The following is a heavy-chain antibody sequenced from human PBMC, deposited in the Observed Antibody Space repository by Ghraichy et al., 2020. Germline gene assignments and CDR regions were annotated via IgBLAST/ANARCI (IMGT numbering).Heavy chain of an antibody. V-gene: IGHV3-66*01. J-gene: IGHJ4*02. CDR1: GVTVSSKF. Sequence: GGSLILSCAVSGVTVSSKFMSWVRQAPGKGLEWVSVIYTGGSTHYADSVKGRFTISRDNSKNMLYLQMESLRAEDTAVYYCGRGSAVATAPEYWGQGTLVTVSS. CDR2: IYTGGST. CDR3: GRGSAVATAPEY. D-gene: IGHD5-12*01.